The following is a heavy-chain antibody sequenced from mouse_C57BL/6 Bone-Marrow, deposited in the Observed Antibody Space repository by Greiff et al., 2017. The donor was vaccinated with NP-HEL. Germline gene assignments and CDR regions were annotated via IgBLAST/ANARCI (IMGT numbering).Heavy chain of an antibody. Sequence: QVQLKQSGPELVKPGASVKLSCKASGYTFTSYDINWVQQRPGQGLEWIGGIYPRDGSTKYNEEFKGKATLTVDTSSSTAYMELHSLTSEYSAVYVCARTNWDEGYYFDYWGQGTTLTVSS. CDR2: IYPRDGST. J-gene: IGHJ2*01. CDR1: GYTFTSYD. CDR3: ARTNWDEGYYFDY. V-gene: IGHV1-85*01. D-gene: IGHD4-1*01.